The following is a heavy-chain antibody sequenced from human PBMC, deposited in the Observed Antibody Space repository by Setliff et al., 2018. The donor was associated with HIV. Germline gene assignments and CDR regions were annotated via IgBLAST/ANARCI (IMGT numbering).Heavy chain of an antibody. CDR3: AKDYTPTFWEYNWFDV. D-gene: IGHD3-16*01. J-gene: IGHJ5*02. CDR2: IKQDGSEK. CDR1: GFSFRNYW. V-gene: IGHV3-7*03. Sequence: RLSCAASGFSFRNYWMSWVRQAPGKGLEWLANIKQDGSEKDYVDSVKGRFTISRDNAKNSLYLQLNSLRVEDTALYYCAKDYTPTFWEYNWFDVWGQGTQVTVSS.